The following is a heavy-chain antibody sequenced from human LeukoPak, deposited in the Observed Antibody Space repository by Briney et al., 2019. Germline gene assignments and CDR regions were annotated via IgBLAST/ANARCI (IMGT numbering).Heavy chain of an antibody. CDR2: INPSSGGT. CDR1: GYTFTSYY. Sequence: ASVKVSCTPSGYTFTSYYIQWVRQAPSQGLEWMGWINPSSGGTNYAQKFQGRVTMTRDTSISTAYMELSSLRSEDTAMYWCARGYYDSSGYDPGLGYWGQGTLVTVSS. D-gene: IGHD3-22*01. CDR3: ARGYYDSSGYDPGLGY. V-gene: IGHV1-2*02. J-gene: IGHJ4*02.